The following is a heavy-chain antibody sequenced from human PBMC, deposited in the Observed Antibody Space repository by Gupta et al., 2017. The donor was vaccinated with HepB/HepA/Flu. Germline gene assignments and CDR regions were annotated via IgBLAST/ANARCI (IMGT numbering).Heavy chain of an antibody. CDR3: ARALGGWNWFLDL. D-gene: IGHD3-16*01. V-gene: IGHV4-39*01. J-gene: IGHJ2*01. Sequence: QLQLQESGPGLVTPSETLSLTCNVSGGSISSSGNYWAWIRQPPGKGLEYIGSIYYTGSTFSDPSLKSRVTISVDTSKNHFSLNLSSVTASDTAVYFCARALGGWNWFLDLWGRGTLVTVSS. CDR2: IYYTGST. CDR1: GGSISSSGNY.